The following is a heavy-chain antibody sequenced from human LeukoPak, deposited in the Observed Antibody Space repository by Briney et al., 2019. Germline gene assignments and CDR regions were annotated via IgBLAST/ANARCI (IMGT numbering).Heavy chain of an antibody. J-gene: IGHJ5*02. Sequence: SETLSLTCAVYGGSFSGNYWSWIRQSSGKGLEWIGEIIHSGRTNYNPSLESRVTISVDTSKNQFSLKLSSVTAADTAVYYCARGLNYDILTANPFTAWFDPWGQGTLVTVSS. CDR3: ARGLNYDILTANPFTAWFDP. CDR2: IIHSGRT. CDR1: GGSFSGNY. V-gene: IGHV4-34*01. D-gene: IGHD3-9*01.